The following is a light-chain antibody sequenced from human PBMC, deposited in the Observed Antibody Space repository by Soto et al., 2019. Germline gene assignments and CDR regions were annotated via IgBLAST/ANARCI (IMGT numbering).Light chain of an antibody. CDR2: EVS. V-gene: IGLV2-14*01. Sequence: QSALTQPASVSGSPGQSITISCTGTSSDVGGYDFVSWYQQHPGKVPKLIIHEVSNRPSGVSNRFSGSKSGNTASLTISGLQTEDEADYYCSSHGGNKPFYVFGTGTKLTVL. CDR3: SSHGGNKPFYV. CDR1: SSDVGGYDF. J-gene: IGLJ1*01.